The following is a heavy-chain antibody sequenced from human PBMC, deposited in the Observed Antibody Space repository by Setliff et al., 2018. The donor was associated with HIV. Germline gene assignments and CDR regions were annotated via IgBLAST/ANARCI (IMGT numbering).Heavy chain of an antibody. V-gene: IGHV1-8*02. J-gene: IGHJ4*02. CDR3: ARRVSYASSGYPLGY. CDR1: GYTFTNYD. Sequence: GASVKVSCKPSGYTFTNYDINWVRQAAGQGLEWMGWMNPDSRNTGYAQKIQGRVTMTRNTSISTAYMELSSLRSEDTAVYFCARRVSYASSGYPLGYWGQGTQVTVSS. CDR2: MNPDSRNT. D-gene: IGHD3-22*01.